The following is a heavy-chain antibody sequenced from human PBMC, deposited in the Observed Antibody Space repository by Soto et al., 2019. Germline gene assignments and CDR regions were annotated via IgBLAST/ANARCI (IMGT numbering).Heavy chain of an antibody. J-gene: IGHJ6*02. Sequence: PSETLSLTCTVSGGSISSGDYFWSWIRQPPGKGLEWIGCIYYSGSTYYNPSLKSRLTISVDTSKNQFSLKLSSVTAADTAVYYCAREGNSGYDYVGYYYGMDVWGQGTKGTV. CDR2: IYYSGST. D-gene: IGHD5-12*01. V-gene: IGHV4-30-4*01. CDR1: GGSISSGDYF. CDR3: AREGNSGYDYVGYYYGMDV.